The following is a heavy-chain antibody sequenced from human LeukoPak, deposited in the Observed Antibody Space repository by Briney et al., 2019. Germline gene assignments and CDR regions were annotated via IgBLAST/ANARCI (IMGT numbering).Heavy chain of an antibody. D-gene: IGHD3-3*01. J-gene: IGHJ5*02. CDR3: VVSDFWSGYYDHNWFEP. V-gene: IGHV3-23*01. CDR2: ISGSGGST. Sequence: PGGSLRLSCAASGFTFSSYGMGWVRQAPGKGLEWVSAISGSGGSTYYADSVKGRFSISRDNSRRTLYLQMSSLRAEDTAIYYCVVSDFWSGYYDHNWFEPWGQGILVTVSS. CDR1: GFTFSSYG.